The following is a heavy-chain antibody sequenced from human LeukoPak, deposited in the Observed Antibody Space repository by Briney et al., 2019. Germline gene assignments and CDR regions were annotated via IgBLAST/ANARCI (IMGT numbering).Heavy chain of an antibody. Sequence: SETLSLTCTVSGGSISSYYWSWIRQPPGKGLEWIGYIYYSGSTDYSPSLKSRVAISVDPSKNHFSLNLSSVTAADTAVYYCARSGISGTYDYYYYGMDVWGQGTTVIVSS. V-gene: IGHV4-59*08. CDR1: GGSISSYY. D-gene: IGHD3-10*01. CDR3: ARSGISGTYDYYYYGMDV. CDR2: IYYSGST. J-gene: IGHJ6*02.